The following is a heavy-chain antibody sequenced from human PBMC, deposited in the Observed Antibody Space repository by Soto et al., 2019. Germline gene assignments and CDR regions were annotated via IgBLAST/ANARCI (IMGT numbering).Heavy chain of an antibody. V-gene: IGHV4-34*01. J-gene: IGHJ6*02. CDR1: RGSFSDYY. Sequence: PSETLSLTCAVSRGSFSDYYWNWIRLPPGKGLEWIGEINHSGSTNYNPSLKSRFTISVDKSKNKFSLKLSSVSAADTAVYYCARGREYTGFCGSYYYGLDVWGQGTTVTVSS. D-gene: IGHD5-12*01. CDR2: INHSGST. CDR3: ARGREYTGFCGSYYYGLDV.